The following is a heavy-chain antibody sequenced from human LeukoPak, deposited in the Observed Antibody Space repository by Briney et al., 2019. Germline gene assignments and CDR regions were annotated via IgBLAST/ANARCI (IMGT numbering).Heavy chain of an antibody. CDR2: IHPNTGGT. V-gene: IGHV1-2*02. Sequence: ASVKVSCKASGYTFTNYYIHWVRQAPGQGLEWMGCIHPNTGGTNFAQYFQGRVTMTRDTSISTAYMELSRLRSDDTAVYYCARVGISKGWFDPWGQGSLVIVSS. CDR1: GYTFTNYY. D-gene: IGHD2-15*01. J-gene: IGHJ5*02. CDR3: ARVGISKGWFDP.